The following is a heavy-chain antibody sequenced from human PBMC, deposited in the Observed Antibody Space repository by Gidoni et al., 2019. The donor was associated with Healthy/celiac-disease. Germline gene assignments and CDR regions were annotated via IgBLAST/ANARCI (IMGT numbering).Heavy chain of an antibody. V-gene: IGHV1-2*06. Sequence: QVQLVQSGADVKKPGASLKVSCKASGYTFTGYYMHCVRPAPGQGLEWMGRINPNSGGTNYAQKFQGRVTMTRDTSISTAYMELSRLRSDDTAVYYCAGDIVDWRDGMDVWGQGTTVTVSS. CDR1: GYTFTGYY. D-gene: IGHD2-21*01. CDR2: INPNSGGT. J-gene: IGHJ6*02. CDR3: AGDIVDWRDGMDV.